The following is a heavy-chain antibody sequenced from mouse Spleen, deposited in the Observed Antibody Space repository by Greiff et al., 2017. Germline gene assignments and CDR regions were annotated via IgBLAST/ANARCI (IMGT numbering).Heavy chain of an antibody. Sequence: VHVKQSGAELVRPGASVKLSCTASGFNIKDDYMHWVKQRPEQGLEWIGWIDPENGDTEYASKFQGKATITADTSSNTAYLQLSSLTSEDTAVYYCTTQYGNYWGQGTTLTVSS. D-gene: IGHD2-10*02. J-gene: IGHJ2*01. CDR1: GFNIKDDY. V-gene: IGHV14-4*01. CDR2: IDPENGDT. CDR3: TTQYGNY.